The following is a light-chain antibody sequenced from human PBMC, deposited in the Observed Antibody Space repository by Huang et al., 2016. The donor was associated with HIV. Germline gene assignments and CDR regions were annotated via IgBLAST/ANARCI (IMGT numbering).Light chain of an antibody. CDR3: QQRSDWPLT. V-gene: IGKV3-11*01. Sequence: EIVLTQSPDTLSLSPGDRATLSCRASQSVSSYLAWYQQKPGQAPRLLIYDASNRATGIPARFSGSGSGTDFTLTISSLEPEDFAVYYCQQRSDWPLTFGPGTKVDIK. CDR2: DAS. CDR1: QSVSSY. J-gene: IGKJ3*01.